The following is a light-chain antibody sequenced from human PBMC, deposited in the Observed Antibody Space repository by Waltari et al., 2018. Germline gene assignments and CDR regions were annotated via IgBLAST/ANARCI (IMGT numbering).Light chain of an antibody. Sequence: DIQMTQSPSSLSASVGDRVTITCRASQGSSNFLAWYQQKPGKIPKLLIHAASTLRSGVPSRFSGSGSGTDFTLTVSSLQPEDVATYYCQNYNSAPLAFGGGTTVEIK. CDR3: QNYNSAPLA. V-gene: IGKV1-27*01. J-gene: IGKJ4*01. CDR1: QGSSNF. CDR2: AAS.